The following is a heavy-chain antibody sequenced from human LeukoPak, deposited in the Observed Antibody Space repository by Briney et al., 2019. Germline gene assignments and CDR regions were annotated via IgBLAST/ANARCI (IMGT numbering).Heavy chain of an antibody. CDR3: ARDQGSRSPYYFDY. CDR1: GFTFSNFA. D-gene: IGHD6-19*01. Sequence: GGSLRLSCAASGFTFSNFAMHWVRQAPGKGLEWVAVISYDGSNSYYADSVKGRFTISRDNSKSMVYLQMNSLRPEDTAVYYCARDQGSRSPYYFDYWGQGTLVTVSS. CDR2: ISYDGSNS. J-gene: IGHJ4*02. V-gene: IGHV3-30*04.